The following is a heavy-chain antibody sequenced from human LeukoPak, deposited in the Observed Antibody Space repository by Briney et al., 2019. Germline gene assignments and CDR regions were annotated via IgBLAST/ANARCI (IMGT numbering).Heavy chain of an antibody. Sequence: GGSLRLSCAASGFTFSSYGMHWVRQAPGKGLEWVAFIRYDGSNKYYADSVKGRFTISRDNSKNTLYLQMNSLRAEDTAVYYCAKDGGSYYDSSGYYPGYFDYWGQGTLVTVSS. CDR2: IRYDGSNK. CDR1: GFTFSSYG. J-gene: IGHJ4*02. V-gene: IGHV3-30*02. CDR3: AKDGGSYYDSSGYYPGYFDY. D-gene: IGHD3-22*01.